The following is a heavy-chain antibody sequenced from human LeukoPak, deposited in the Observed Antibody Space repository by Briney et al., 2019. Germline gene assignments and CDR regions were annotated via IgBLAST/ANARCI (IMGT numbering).Heavy chain of an antibody. CDR1: GYTFTGYY. J-gene: IGHJ4*02. V-gene: IGHV1-2*02. Sequence: ASVKVSCKASGYTFTGYYMHWVRPVPGQGLEWMGWINPNSGGTNYAQKFQGRVTMTRDTSINTAYMELSRLRSDDTAVYYCARPLTVAATVYGYWGQGTLVTVSS. CDR2: INPNSGGT. CDR3: ARPLTVAATVYGY. D-gene: IGHD5/OR15-5a*01.